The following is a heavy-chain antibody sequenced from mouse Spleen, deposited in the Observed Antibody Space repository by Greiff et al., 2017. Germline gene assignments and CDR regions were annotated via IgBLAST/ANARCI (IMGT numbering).Heavy chain of an antibody. CDR1: GYSFTGYT. V-gene: IGHV1-18*01. CDR3: ARDHPHYYGYGDYYAMDY. CDR2: INPYNGGT. D-gene: IGHD1-2*01. J-gene: IGHJ4*01. Sequence: EVQLQQSGPELVKPGASMKISCKASGYSFTGYTMNWVKQSHGKNLEWIGLINPYNGGTSYNQKFKGKATLTVDKSSSTAYMELLSLTSEDSAVYYCARDHPHYYGYGDYYAMDYWGQGTSVTVSS.